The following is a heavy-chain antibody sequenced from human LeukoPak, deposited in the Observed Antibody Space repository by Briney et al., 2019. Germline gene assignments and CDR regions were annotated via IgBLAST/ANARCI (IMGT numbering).Heavy chain of an antibody. CDR3: AKDSKYYDSSGYYFDY. CDR2: IGGSGGST. CDR1: RFSFSNYA. Sequence: GGSLRLSCAASRFSFSNYAMSWVRQAPGKGLEWVSAIGGSGGSTYYADSVKGRFTISRDNSKNTLYLQMNSLRAEDTAVYYCAKDSKYYDSSGYYFDYWGQGALVTVSS. D-gene: IGHD3-22*01. V-gene: IGHV3-23*01. J-gene: IGHJ4*02.